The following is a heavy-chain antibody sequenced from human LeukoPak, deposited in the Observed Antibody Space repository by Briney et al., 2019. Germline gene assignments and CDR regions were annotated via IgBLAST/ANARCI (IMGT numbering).Heavy chain of an antibody. V-gene: IGHV1-2*02. J-gene: IGHJ6*03. CDR2: INPNSGGT. Sequence: ASVKVSCKASGYTFTGYYMHWVRQAPGQGLEWMGWINPNSGGTNYAQKSRGRVTMTRDTSISTAYMELSRLRSDDTAVYYCASDGIKGDYYYMDVWGKGTTVTVSS. CDR1: GYTFTGYY. CDR3: ASDGIKGDYYYMDV. D-gene: IGHD3-10*01.